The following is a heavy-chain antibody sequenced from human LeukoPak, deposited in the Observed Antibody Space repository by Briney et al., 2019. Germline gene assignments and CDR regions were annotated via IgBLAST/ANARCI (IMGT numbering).Heavy chain of an antibody. CDR1: GFTLSTYT. CDR3: ARRINGEYYFDY. V-gene: IGHV3-21*01. Sequence: GGSLRLSCAASGFTLSTYTMSWVRQAPGKGLEWVSSISSRSDYIYYADSVKGRFTISRDNAKNSLFLQMNSLRAEDTAVYHCARRINGEYYFDYWGQGTLVTVSS. D-gene: IGHD3-10*01. J-gene: IGHJ4*02. CDR2: ISSRSDYI.